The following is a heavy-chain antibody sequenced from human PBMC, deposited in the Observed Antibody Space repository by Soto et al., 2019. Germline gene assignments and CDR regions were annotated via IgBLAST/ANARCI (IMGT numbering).Heavy chain of an antibody. CDR1: GSSISSGGYY. D-gene: IGHD5-18*01. J-gene: IGHJ6*02. CDR3: ARVSSAMVFTYYYYGMDV. V-gene: IGHV4-31*02. CDR2: IYYSGST. Sequence: PSETLSLTCTVSGSSISSGGYYWSWIRQHPGKGLEWIGYIYYSGSTYYNPSLKSRVTISVDTSKNQFSLKLSSVTAADTAVYYCARVSSAMVFTYYYYGMDVWGQGTTVTVSS.